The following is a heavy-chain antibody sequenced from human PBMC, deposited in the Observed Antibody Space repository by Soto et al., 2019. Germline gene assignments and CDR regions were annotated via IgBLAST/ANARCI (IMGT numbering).Heavy chain of an antibody. CDR2: ISISGDTV. J-gene: IGHJ4*02. D-gene: IGHD1-7*01. CDR1: GFTFSSYE. V-gene: IGHV3-48*03. Sequence: EVQLVESGGGLVQPGGSLRLSCAASGFTFSSYEMNWVRQAPGKGLEWVSYISISGDTVNYADSVKGRFTISRDNGKNSLYLQMNSLRVEDTAVYYCAEDLTGATGGWGQGTLVTVSS. CDR3: AEDLTGATGG.